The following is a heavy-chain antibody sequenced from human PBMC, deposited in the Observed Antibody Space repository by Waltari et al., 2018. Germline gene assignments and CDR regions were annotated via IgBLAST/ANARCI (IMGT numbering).Heavy chain of an antibody. CDR3: ARLKRRPNYDFWSGHKNYYFYYMDV. V-gene: IGHV4-34*01. D-gene: IGHD3-3*01. CDR2: INQSGTT. CDR1: GGSFGAYY. Sequence: QVQLQQWGAGLLKPSETLSLTCAVYGGSFGAYYWSRIRQPPGKGLEWIGEINQSGTTNYNPSLKSRITVSKDTSKSQFSLRLSSMTAADTAVYYCARLKRRPNYDFWSGHKNYYFYYMDVWGKGTTVTVSS. J-gene: IGHJ6*03.